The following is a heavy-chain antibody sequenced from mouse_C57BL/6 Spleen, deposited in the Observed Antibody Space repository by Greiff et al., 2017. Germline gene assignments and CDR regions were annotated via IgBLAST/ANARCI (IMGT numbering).Heavy chain of an antibody. D-gene: IGHD2-12*01. CDR1: GYAFSSSW. Sequence: QVQLQQSGPELVKPGASVKISCKASGYAFSSSWMNWVRQRPGKGLEWIGRIYPGDGATNYNGKFKGKATLTADKPSSTAYMQLSSLTSEDAAVYFCATYSEGYWGQGTTLTVSS. V-gene: IGHV1-82*01. J-gene: IGHJ2*01. CDR2: IYPGDGAT. CDR3: ATYSEGY.